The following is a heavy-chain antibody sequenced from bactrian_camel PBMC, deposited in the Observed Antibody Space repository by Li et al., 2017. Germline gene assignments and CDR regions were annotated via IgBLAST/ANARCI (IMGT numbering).Heavy chain of an antibody. CDR3: VTDPWFTNFAW. CDR2: IGTDGST. J-gene: IGHJ6*01. Sequence: DVQLVESGGGSVQSGGSLRLSCAASGYRYNNYYMGWFRQTPGKEREGVAAIGTDGSTSYADSVKGRFTISQDNAKNTLYLQMNSLQAEDAAMYYCVTDPWFTNFAWWGQGTQVTVS. V-gene: IGHV3S67*01. CDR1: GYRYNNYY.